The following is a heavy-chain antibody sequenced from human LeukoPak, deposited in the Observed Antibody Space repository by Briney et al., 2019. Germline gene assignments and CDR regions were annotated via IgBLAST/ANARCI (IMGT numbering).Heavy chain of an antibody. J-gene: IGHJ6*02. Sequence: PGGSLRLSCAASGFTFNSYAMNWVRQAPGKGLDWVSAVSASGGRTYYADSVKGRFTISRDNSKNTLYLQMSNLRADDTAVYYCAQGQRPQECGGDCDIPYYYVMDVWGQGTTVTVSS. D-gene: IGHD2-21*02. CDR3: AQGQRPQECGGDCDIPYYYVMDV. CDR2: VSASGGRT. CDR1: GFTFNSYA. V-gene: IGHV3-23*01.